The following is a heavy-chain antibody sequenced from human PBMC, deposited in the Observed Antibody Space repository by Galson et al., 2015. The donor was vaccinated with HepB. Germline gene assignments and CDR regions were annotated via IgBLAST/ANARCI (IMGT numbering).Heavy chain of an antibody. CDR2: MNPNSGNT. CDR1: GYTFTSYD. V-gene: IGHV1-8*01. CDR3: ARNDYESWSTDTSWFHP. Sequence: SVKVSCKASGYTFTSYDINWVRQATGQGLEWMGWMNPNSGNTGYAQKFQGRVTMTRNTSISTAYMELSSLRSEDTAVYYCARNDYESWSTDTSWFHPWGQGTLVTVSS. J-gene: IGHJ5*02. D-gene: IGHD3-16*01.